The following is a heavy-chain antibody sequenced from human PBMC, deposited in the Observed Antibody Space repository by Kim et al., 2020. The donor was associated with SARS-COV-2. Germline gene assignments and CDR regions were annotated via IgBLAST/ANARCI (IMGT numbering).Heavy chain of an antibody. J-gene: IGHJ5*02. Sequence: YAEAVKGRLTISRDNAKNTLYLQMSSLRAEDTAVYYCTKGGFYVYNSFDPWGQGTLVTVSS. V-gene: IGHV3-74*01. CDR3: TKGGFYVYNSFDP. D-gene: IGHD3-16*01.